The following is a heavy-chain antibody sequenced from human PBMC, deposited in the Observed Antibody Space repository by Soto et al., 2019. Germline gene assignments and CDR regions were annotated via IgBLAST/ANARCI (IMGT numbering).Heavy chain of an antibody. V-gene: IGHV3-53*01. CDR2: IYDNGTT. D-gene: IGHD1-7*01. CDR1: GLTVSNAY. J-gene: IGHJ6*02. Sequence: EVQLVESGGGLIQPGGSLRLSCAASGLTVSNAYMAWVRQAPGMGLEWVSVIYDNGTTYYADSVKGRCTISRDTSTNTLSLHMHSLRAEDTAVYYCVRPLPSGRNYALYVWGQRTTITVSS. CDR3: VRPLPSGRNYALYV.